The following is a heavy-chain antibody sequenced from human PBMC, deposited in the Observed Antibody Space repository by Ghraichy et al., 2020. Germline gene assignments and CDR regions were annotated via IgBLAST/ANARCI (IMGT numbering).Heavy chain of an antibody. CDR1: GHTLAAAS. CDR2: FDPVGGET. Sequence: ASVKVSCKVSGHTLAAASMHWLRQAPGKGLEWKGGFDPVGGETTYAERFHGRVTLTEDTFTNTAYMELSSLRSEDTAVYYCATDRWGSPPHEYFQHWGQGTLVTISS. CDR3: ATDRWGSPPHEYFQH. D-gene: IGHD3-16*01. V-gene: IGHV1-24*01. J-gene: IGHJ1*01.